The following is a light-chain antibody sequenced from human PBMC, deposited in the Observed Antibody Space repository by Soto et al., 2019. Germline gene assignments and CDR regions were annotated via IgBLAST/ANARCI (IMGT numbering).Light chain of an antibody. J-gene: IGKJ4*01. CDR2: KAS. V-gene: IGKV1-5*03. Sequence: DIQMTQSPSTLSASVGDRVTITCRASQSISDWLAWYQQKPGKAPKLLIYKASSLESGVPSRFSGSGSGTDFTLTISSLEPEDFAVYYCQQHSSWPLTFGGGTKVDIK. CDR3: QQHSSWPLT. CDR1: QSISDW.